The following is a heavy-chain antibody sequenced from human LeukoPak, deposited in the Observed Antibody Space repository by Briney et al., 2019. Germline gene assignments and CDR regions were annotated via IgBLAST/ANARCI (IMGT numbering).Heavy chain of an antibody. J-gene: IGHJ4*02. CDR3: GSSPAYSSSWYAIDN. Sequence: PGGSLRLTCAASGFTFSDYDMHWVRQAAGKGLEWVSGIGTAGDTYYPGSVKGRFTISRENAKNSLYLHMNSLSAGDTAVYYCGSSPAYSSSWYAIDNWGQGTLVTVSS. V-gene: IGHV3-13*01. CDR2: IGTAGDT. D-gene: IGHD6-13*01. CDR1: GFTFSDYD.